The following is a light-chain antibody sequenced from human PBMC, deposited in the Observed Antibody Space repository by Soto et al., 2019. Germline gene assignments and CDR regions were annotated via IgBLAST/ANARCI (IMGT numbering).Light chain of an antibody. J-gene: IGLJ1*01. CDR2: EVS. Sequence: HSALTQPASVSGSPGQSITISCTGTSSDVGGYNYVSWYQQHPGKAPKLMIYEVSNRPSGISIRFSGSKSGNTASLTISGLRAEDEADYYCNSYTSTSTPYVFGTGTKVTVL. V-gene: IGLV2-14*01. CDR3: NSYTSTSTPYV. CDR1: SSDVGGYNY.